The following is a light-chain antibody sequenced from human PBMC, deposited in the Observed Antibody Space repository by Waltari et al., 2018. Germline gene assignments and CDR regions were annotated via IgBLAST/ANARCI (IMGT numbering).Light chain of an antibody. Sequence: QSALTQPAAVSGSPGQSVTISCPGASCDVGSYDIVSWYQQHPGDAPKLVISDVSKRPSGVSDRFSGSKSGDTASLTISGLQFEDEADYYCCSYAGNYVWVFGGGTRLTVL. CDR3: CSYAGNYVWV. V-gene: IGLV2-23*02. CDR1: SCDVGSYDI. J-gene: IGLJ3*02. CDR2: DVS.